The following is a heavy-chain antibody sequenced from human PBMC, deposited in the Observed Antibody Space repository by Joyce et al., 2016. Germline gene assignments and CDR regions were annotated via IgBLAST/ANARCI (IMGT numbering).Heavy chain of an antibody. CDR3: ARDGAYGSGYT. V-gene: IGHV1-2*02. D-gene: IGHD3-10*01. CDR2: INPKKGDT. J-gene: IGHJ5*02. CDR1: GYTFTGYN. Sequence: QVQLVQSGTEVKKPGASVKVSCKASGYTFTGYNMDWVRQAPGQGLEWMGRINPKKGDTVYAQKFQGRVTVTGDASISTAYMELSGLRSDDTAMYYCARDGAYGSGYTWGQGTLVTVSS.